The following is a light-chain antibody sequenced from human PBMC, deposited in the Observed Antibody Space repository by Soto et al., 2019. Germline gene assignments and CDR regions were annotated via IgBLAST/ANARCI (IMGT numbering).Light chain of an antibody. J-gene: IGKJ1*01. CDR3: QQFNTSPCT. V-gene: IGKV1-5*03. Sequence: DIQMTQSPATLSVYEGDRVTISCRASQSVSIWLAWYQQKPGRAPKLLIYKSSILESGVPSRFSGSGSGTEFTLTISSLQPDDFATYYCQQFNTSPCTFGHGTKVDIK. CDR1: QSVSIW. CDR2: KSS.